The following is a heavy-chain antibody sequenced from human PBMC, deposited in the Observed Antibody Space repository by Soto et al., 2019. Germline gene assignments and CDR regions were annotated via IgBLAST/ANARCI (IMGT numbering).Heavy chain of an antibody. Sequence: QVQLQESGPGLVKPSQTLSLTCTVSGGSISSGGYYWSWIRQHPGKGLEWIGYIYYSGSTYYNPSLKSGVTMAVGTSKNQFSLKLSSVTAADTAVYYCARAGYCSGGSCWGDAFDIWGQGTMVTVSS. CDR2: IYYSGST. V-gene: IGHV4-31*03. CDR1: GGSISSGGYY. D-gene: IGHD2-15*01. J-gene: IGHJ3*02. CDR3: ARAGYCSGGSCWGDAFDI.